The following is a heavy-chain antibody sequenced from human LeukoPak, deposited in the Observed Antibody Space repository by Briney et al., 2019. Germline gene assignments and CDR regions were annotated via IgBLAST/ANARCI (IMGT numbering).Heavy chain of an antibody. V-gene: IGHV6-1*01. CDR3: ARDKGGGVDTALAY. CDR2: TYYRSKWCN. J-gene: IGHJ4*02. Sequence: SQTLSPTCAISGDSVSSNSATWNWIRQSPSRGLEWLGRTYYRSKWCNNYAVSVKSRITIIPDTSNNQFSLQLNSVTPEDTAVYYCARDKGGGVDTALAYWGQGTLVTVSS. CDR1: GDSVSSNSAT. D-gene: IGHD5-18*01.